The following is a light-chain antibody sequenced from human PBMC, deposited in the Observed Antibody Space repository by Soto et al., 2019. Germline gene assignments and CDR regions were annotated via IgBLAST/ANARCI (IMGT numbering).Light chain of an antibody. J-gene: IGLJ1*01. CDR1: SSDVGGYNY. Sequence: QSALTQPRSVSGSPGQSVTISCTGTSSDVGGYNYVSWYQQHPGKAPKVMIYDVSERSSGVPDRFSGSKSGNTASLTISGLQAEDEADYYCCSYAGSPRYVLGTGTKLTV. V-gene: IGLV2-11*01. CDR2: DVS. CDR3: CSYAGSPRYV.